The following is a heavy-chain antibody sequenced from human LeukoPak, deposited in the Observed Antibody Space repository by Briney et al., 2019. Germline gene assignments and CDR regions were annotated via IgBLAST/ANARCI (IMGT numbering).Heavy chain of an antibody. CDR3: ARLSNGYSSGMYNWFDP. D-gene: IGHD5-24*01. CDR2: INPIVDTA. Sequence: SVKVSCKTPVGTFSSHAITWVRQAPGQGLEWMGRINPIVDTANYAQKFHDRVTITADKSTTTVYLVLNDLTPDDTALYFCARLSNGYSSGMYNWFDPWGQGTLVTVSS. V-gene: IGHV1-69*04. CDR1: VGTFSSHA. J-gene: IGHJ5*02.